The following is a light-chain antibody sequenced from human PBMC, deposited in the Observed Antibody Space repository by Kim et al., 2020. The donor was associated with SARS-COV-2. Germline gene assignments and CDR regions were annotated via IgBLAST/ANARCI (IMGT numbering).Light chain of an antibody. CDR3: QAWDSSTVV. Sequence: LSPGQTASFTCSGDKLGDKYACWYQQKPGQSPVLVIYQDTKRPSGIPERFSGSNSGNTATLTISGTQAMDEADYYCQAWDSSTVVFGGGTQLTVL. J-gene: IGLJ2*01. CDR2: QDT. V-gene: IGLV3-1*01. CDR1: KLGDKY.